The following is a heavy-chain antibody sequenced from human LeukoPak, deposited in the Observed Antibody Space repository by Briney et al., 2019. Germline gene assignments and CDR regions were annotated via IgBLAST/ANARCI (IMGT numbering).Heavy chain of an antibody. CDR1: GYTFTGYY. J-gene: IGHJ4*02. CDR3: ARDLSRGRYGDPSPFDY. D-gene: IGHD4-17*01. Sequence: GASVKVSCKASGYTFTGYYMHWVRQAPGQGLEWMGWINPNSGGTNYAQKFQGRVTMTRDTSISTAYMELSRLRSDDTAVYYCARDLSRGRYGDPSPFDYWGQGTLVTVSS. CDR2: INPNSGGT. V-gene: IGHV1-2*02.